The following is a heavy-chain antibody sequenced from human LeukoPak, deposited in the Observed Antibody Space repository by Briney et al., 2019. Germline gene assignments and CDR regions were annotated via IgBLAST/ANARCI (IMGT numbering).Heavy chain of an antibody. D-gene: IGHD1-1*01. CDR2: IYYSGVT. J-gene: IGHJ5*02. CDR3: VRRKSTTPNWFDP. CDR1: GGSINSASYH. V-gene: IGHV4-39*01. Sequence: SETLSLTCTVSGGSINSASYHWGWIRQSPGKGLEWIGAIYYSGVTFYNPSLKSRVTISVDTSKNQFSLKLTSVTAADTSIYYCVRRKSTTPNWFDPWGQGTLVTVSS.